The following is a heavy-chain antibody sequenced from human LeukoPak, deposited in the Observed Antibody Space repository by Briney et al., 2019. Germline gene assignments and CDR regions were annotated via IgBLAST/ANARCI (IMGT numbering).Heavy chain of an antibody. V-gene: IGHV4-39*07. Sequence: PSETLSLTCTVSGGSITTNNYYWGWIRQPPGKGLEWIGEINHSGSTNYNPSLKSRVTIAVDTSKNQFSLKLSSVTAADTAVYYCARGRRVDYWGQGTLVTVSS. J-gene: IGHJ4*02. CDR2: INHSGST. CDR1: GGSITTNNYY. CDR3: ARGRRVDY.